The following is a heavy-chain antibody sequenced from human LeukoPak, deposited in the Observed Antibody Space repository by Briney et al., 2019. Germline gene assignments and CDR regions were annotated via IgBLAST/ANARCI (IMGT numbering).Heavy chain of an antibody. D-gene: IGHD5-12*01. CDR2: IYYSGST. Sequence: SETLSLTCTVSGGSISSYFWSWIRQPPGKGLEWIGYIYYSGSTNYNPSLRSRVTISVDTSKNQFSLKLSSVTAADTAVYYCARGLSGHDFSGYSHLASDSWGQGTLVTVSS. CDR1: GGSISSYF. V-gene: IGHV4-59*01. CDR3: ARGLSGHDFSGYSHLASDS. J-gene: IGHJ4*02.